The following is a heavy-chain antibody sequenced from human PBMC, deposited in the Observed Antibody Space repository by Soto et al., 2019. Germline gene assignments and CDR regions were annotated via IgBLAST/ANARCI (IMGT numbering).Heavy chain of an antibody. Sequence: QVQLVQSGPEVRKPGASVKVSCKASGYTFSNYAITWVRQAPGQGLEWMGWISTLNGNTNYAQKLQGRVTMTTATSTNAAYMELRSLRSDDTAVYYCARLKIHDYVDDVNWSDPWGKGTRVTVSS. V-gene: IGHV1-18*01. D-gene: IGHD4-17*01. J-gene: IGHJ5*02. CDR2: ISTLNGNT. CDR1: GYTFSNYA. CDR3: ARLKIHDYVDDVNWSDP.